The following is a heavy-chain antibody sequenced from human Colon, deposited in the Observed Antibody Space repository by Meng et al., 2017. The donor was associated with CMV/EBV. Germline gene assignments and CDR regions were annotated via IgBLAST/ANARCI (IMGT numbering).Heavy chain of an antibody. D-gene: IGHD6-19*01. J-gene: IGHJ5*01. CDR3: ARAGWGLQVPHSNWFDS. CDR1: GDSITRGTDY. CDR2: IYFTGRT. V-gene: IGHV4-39*07. Sequence: SETLSLTCTVSGDSITRGTDYWGWIRQPPGKGLEWIGTIYFTGRTYYNPSLKSRVTISLDTSKNQFSLTLTSVTAADTAVYYCARAGWGLQVPHSNWFDSWGQGTLVTVSS.